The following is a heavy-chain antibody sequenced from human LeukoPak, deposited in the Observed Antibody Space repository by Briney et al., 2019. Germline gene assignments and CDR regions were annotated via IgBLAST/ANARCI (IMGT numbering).Heavy chain of an antibody. CDR3: ARDLRPHYYGSGSPIDY. D-gene: IGHD3-10*01. CDR2: ISSSSNYI. CDR1: GFTFSSYS. Sequence: GGTLRLSCAASGFTFSSYSMNWVPQAPGKGLGWVLSISSSSNYIYYADSVKGRVTISRDNAKNTRYLQMNSLRAADTTAYFCARDLRPHYYGSGSPIDYWGQGTLVTVSS. V-gene: IGHV3-21*01. J-gene: IGHJ4*02.